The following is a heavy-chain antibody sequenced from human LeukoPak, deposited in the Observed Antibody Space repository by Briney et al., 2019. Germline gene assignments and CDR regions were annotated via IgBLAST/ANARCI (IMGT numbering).Heavy chain of an antibody. V-gene: IGHV3-74*01. CDR1: GFTFSSYW. Sequence: PGGSLRLSCVASGFTFSSYWMHWVRQDPRKGLVWVSRINGDGRNINYADSVRGRFTISRDNSKNTLYLQMNSLRAEDTAVYYCAKDRGGIAAAGTKGDAFDIWGQGTMVTVSS. CDR2: INGDGRNI. D-gene: IGHD6-13*01. CDR3: AKDRGGIAAAGTKGDAFDI. J-gene: IGHJ3*02.